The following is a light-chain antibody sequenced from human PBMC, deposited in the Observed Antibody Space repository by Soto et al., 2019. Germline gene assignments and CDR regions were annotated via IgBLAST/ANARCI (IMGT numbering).Light chain of an antibody. CDR2: DAS. J-gene: IGKJ1*01. CDR3: QQRSNWPPWT. CDR1: QSVSSY. V-gene: IGKV3-11*01. Sequence: EIVLTQSPATLSLSPGERATLSCRASQSVSSYLAWYQQKPGQAPRLLIYDASNRATGIPARFIGSGSGTDFTLTISSLEPEDFAVYYCQQRSNWPPWTFGPGTKVEIK.